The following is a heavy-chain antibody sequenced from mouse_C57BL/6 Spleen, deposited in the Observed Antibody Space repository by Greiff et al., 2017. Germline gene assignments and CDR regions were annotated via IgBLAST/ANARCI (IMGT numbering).Heavy chain of an antibody. CDR3: AREPLYGSRSYWYFDV. Sequence: QVQLQQSGPGLVQPSQSLSITCTVSGFSLTSYGVHWVRQSPGKGLEWLGVIWSGGSTDYNAAFISRLSISKDNSTSQVFFKMNSLQADDTAIYYCAREPLYGSRSYWYFDVWGTGTTVTVSS. V-gene: IGHV2-2*01. D-gene: IGHD1-1*01. CDR2: IWSGGST. J-gene: IGHJ1*03. CDR1: GFSLTSYG.